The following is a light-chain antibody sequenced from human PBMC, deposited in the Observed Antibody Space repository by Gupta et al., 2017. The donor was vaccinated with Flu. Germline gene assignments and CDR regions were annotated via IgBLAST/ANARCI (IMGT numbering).Light chain of an antibody. CDR1: SSNIGSNT. J-gene: IGLJ2*01. V-gene: IGLV1-44*01. Sequence: QSVLTQPPSASGTPRQGVPISCSGSSSNIGSNTVNWYHQFPGPAPKLLIYSNNQRPSGFPDRFSGSKSGTSSSLAISGLQSDDEADYYCAAWDDGLSGRVFGGGTKLTVL. CDR3: AAWDDGLSGRV. CDR2: SNN.